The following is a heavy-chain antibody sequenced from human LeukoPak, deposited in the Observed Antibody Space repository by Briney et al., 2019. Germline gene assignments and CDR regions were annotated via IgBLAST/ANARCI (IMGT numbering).Heavy chain of an antibody. D-gene: IGHD1-26*01. Sequence: ASVKVSCKASGYTFTGYYMHWVRQAPGQGLEWVGLINPTGTTTLYAQKFQGRITLTRDMSATTDYMELSSLTSEDTAVYYCARDNSVGGIAWWFDPWGQGTLVTVSS. J-gene: IGHJ5*02. CDR2: INPTGTTT. V-gene: IGHV1-46*01. CDR1: GYTFTGYY. CDR3: ARDNSVGGIAWWFDP.